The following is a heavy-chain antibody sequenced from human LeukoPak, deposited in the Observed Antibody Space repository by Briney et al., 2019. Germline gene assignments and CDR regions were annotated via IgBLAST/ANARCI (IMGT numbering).Heavy chain of an antibody. J-gene: IGHJ6*02. CDR3: ARSPYCSSTSCYGFYYYYGMDV. D-gene: IGHD2-2*01. Sequence: SETLSLTCTVSGGSISSYYWSWIRQPAGKGLEWIGRIYTSGSTNYNPSLKSRVTMSVDTSKNQFSLKLSTVTAADTAVYYCARSPYCSSTSCYGFYYYYGMDVWGQGTTVTVSS. V-gene: IGHV4-4*07. CDR2: IYTSGST. CDR1: GGSISSYY.